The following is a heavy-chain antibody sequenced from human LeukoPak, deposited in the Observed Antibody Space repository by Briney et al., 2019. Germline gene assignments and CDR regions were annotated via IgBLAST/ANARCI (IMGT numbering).Heavy chain of an antibody. CDR3: ASNLYGSGNYFAY. V-gene: IGHV4-39*07. CDR1: GGSISSSSYY. CDR2: IYYSGST. D-gene: IGHD3-10*01. Sequence: SETLSLTCTVSGGSISSSSYYWGWIRQPPGKGLEWIGSIYYSGSTYYNPSLKSRVTISVDTSKNQFSLKLSSVTAADTAVYYCASNLYGSGNYFAYWGRGTLVTVSS. J-gene: IGHJ4*02.